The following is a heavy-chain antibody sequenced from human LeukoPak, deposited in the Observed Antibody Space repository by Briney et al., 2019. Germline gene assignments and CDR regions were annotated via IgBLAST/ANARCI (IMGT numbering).Heavy chain of an antibody. CDR3: ATSGGPYGPYNWFDP. CDR1: GGSISSYY. CDR2: IYYSGST. V-gene: IGHV4-59*01. D-gene: IGHD3-10*01. J-gene: IGHJ5*02. Sequence: SETLSLTCTVSGGSISSYYWSWIRQPPGKGLEWIGYIYYSGSTNYNPSLKSRVTISVDTSKNQFSLKLSSVTAADTAVYYCATSGGPYGPYNWFDPWGQGTLVTVSS.